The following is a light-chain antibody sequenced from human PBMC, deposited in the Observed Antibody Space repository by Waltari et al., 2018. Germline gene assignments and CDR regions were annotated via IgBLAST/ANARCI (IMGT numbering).Light chain of an antibody. CDR3: QQYGSSVMYT. CDR2: GAS. V-gene: IGKV3-20*01. Sequence: VLTQSPGTLPLSPGERATLSCRASQSLTKRYLAWYQQKPGQAPRLLIYGASSRAAGIPDRFSGSGSGTDFTLTISRLEPEDFAVYYCQQYGSSVMYTFGQGTKVEIK. J-gene: IGKJ2*01. CDR1: QSLTKRY.